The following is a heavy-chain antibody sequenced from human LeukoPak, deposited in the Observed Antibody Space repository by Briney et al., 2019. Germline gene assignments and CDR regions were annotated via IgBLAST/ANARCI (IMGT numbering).Heavy chain of an antibody. D-gene: IGHD6-19*01. J-gene: IGHJ6*02. CDR1: GGSISSYY. CDR3: ARDQLGQWLVPYYYYGMDV. Sequence: PSETLSLTCTVSGGSISSYYWSWIRQPPGKGLEWIGYIYYSGSTNYNPSLKSRVTMSVDTSKNQFSLKLSSVTAADTAVYYCARDQLGQWLVPYYYYGMDVWGQGTTVTVSS. V-gene: IGHV4-59*12. CDR2: IYYSGST.